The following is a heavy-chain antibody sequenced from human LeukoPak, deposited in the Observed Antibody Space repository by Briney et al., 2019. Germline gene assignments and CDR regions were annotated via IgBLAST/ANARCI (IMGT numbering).Heavy chain of an antibody. D-gene: IGHD1-14*01. CDR2: ISSSSSYI. Sequence: GGSLRLSCAASGFTFSSYSMNWVRQAPGKGLEWVSSISSSSSYIYYADSVKGRFTISRDNAKNSLYLQMNSLRAEDTAVYYCARDQSIDTTGWGAFDIWGQGTMVTVSS. CDR1: GFTFSSYS. CDR3: ARDQSIDTTGWGAFDI. V-gene: IGHV3-21*01. J-gene: IGHJ3*02.